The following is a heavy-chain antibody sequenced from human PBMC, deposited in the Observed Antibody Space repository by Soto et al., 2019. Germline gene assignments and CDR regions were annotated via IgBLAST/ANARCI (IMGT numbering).Heavy chain of an antibody. J-gene: IGHJ4*02. D-gene: IGHD3-22*01. Sequence: APGKVACKGSGHTFTSYYVDWVRQAPGQGLEWMGIINPSGGSTSYAQKFQGRVTMTRDTSTSTVYMELSSLRSEDTAVYYCARDRYYDSSGYYPDYFDYWGQGTLVTVSS. CDR1: GHTFTSYY. V-gene: IGHV1-46*01. CDR2: INPSGGST. CDR3: ARDRYYDSSGYYPDYFDY.